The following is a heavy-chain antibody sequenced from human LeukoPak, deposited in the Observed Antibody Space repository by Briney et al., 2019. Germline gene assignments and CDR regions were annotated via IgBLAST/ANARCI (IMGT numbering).Heavy chain of an antibody. V-gene: IGHV3-23*01. CDR2: ITATGDTA. D-gene: IGHD6-19*01. CDR3: AGDRNSDWYSPLDY. Sequence: GGSLRLSCVASGFTFTKCAMSWIRQAPGRGLEWVAIITATGDTAYYADSVKGRFTISRDNSRNTVYMQMDSLRAEDTAIYYCAGDRNSDWYSPLDYWGQGSQVTVSP. CDR1: GFTFTKCA. J-gene: IGHJ4*02.